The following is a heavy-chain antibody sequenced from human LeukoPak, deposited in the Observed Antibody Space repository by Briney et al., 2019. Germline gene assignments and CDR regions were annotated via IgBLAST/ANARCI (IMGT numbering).Heavy chain of an antibody. CDR2: ISYDGSNK. CDR1: GFTFSSYA. V-gene: IGHV3-30-3*01. Sequence: PGGSLRLSCAASGFTFSSYAMHWVRQAPGKGLEWVAVISYDGSNKYYADSAKGRFTISRDNSKNTLYLQMNSLRAEDTAVYYCARDRYDSSGYPDYWGQGTLVTVSS. J-gene: IGHJ4*02. D-gene: IGHD3-22*01. CDR3: ARDRYDSSGYPDY.